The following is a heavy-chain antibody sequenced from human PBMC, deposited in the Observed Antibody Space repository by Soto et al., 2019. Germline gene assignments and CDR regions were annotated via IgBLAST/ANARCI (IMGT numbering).Heavy chain of an antibody. D-gene: IGHD3-10*01. CDR3: ARDRDTRAKSVLWFGELLGLDAFDI. J-gene: IGHJ3*02. CDR1: GFTFSSYG. V-gene: IGHV3-33*01. CDR2: IWYDGSNK. Sequence: HPGGSLRLSCAASGFTFSSYGMHWVRQAPGKGLEWVAVIWYDGSNKYYADSVKGRFTISRDNSKNTPYLQMNSLRAEDTAVYYCARDRDTRAKSVLWFGELLGLDAFDIWGQGTMVTVSS.